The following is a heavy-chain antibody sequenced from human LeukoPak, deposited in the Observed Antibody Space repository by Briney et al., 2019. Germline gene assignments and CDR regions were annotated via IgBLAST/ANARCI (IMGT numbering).Heavy chain of an antibody. CDR2: ISAYNGNT. Sequence: GASVKVSCKASGYTFTSYGISWVRQAPGQGLEWMGWISAYNGNTNYAQKLQGRVTMTTDTSTSTAYMELRSLRSDDTAVYYCARVGKRGYSYGYFDYWGQGTLVTVSS. D-gene: IGHD5-18*01. CDR1: GYTFTSYG. J-gene: IGHJ4*02. V-gene: IGHV1-18*01. CDR3: ARVGKRGYSYGYFDY.